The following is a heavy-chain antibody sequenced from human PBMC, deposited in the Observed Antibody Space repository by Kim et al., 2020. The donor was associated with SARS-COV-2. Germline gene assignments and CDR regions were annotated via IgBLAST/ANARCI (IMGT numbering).Heavy chain of an antibody. CDR1: GGSISSSNW. V-gene: IGHV4-4*02. Sequence: SETLSLTCAVSGGSISSSNWWSWVRQPPGKGLEWIGEIYHSGSTNYNPSLKSRVTISVDKSKNQFSLKLSSVTAADTAVYYCARSKYYDYVWGSFVYAFDIWGQGTMVTVSS. CDR3: ARSKYYDYVWGSFVYAFDI. CDR2: IYHSGST. D-gene: IGHD3-16*01. J-gene: IGHJ3*02.